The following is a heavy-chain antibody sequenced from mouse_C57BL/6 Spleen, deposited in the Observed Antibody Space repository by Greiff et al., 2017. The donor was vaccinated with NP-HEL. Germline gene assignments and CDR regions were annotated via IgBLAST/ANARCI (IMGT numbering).Heavy chain of an antibody. CDR1: GYTFTSYW. CDR3: ARRSYYGGYWYFDV. J-gene: IGHJ1*03. CDR2: IYPGSGST. D-gene: IGHD1-1*01. Sequence: QVQLQQPGAELVKPGASVKMSCKASGYTFTSYWITWVKQRPGQGLEWIGDIYPGSGSTNYNEKFKSKATLTVDTSSSTAYMQLSSLTSEDSAVYYCARRSYYGGYWYFDVWGTGTTVTVSS. V-gene: IGHV1-55*01.